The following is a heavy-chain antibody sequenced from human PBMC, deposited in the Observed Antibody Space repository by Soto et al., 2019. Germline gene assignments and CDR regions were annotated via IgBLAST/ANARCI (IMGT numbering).Heavy chain of an antibody. J-gene: IGHJ6*02. D-gene: IGHD2-21*01. CDR1: GGSISSGDYY. CDR2: IYYSGST. V-gene: IGHV4-30-4*01. CDR3: ARESIGAYLSLIYGMDV. Sequence: KPSETLSLTCTVSGGSISSGDYYWSWIRQPPGKGLEWIGYIYYSGSTYYNPSLKSRVTISVDTSKNQFSLKLSSVTAADTAVYYCARESIGAYLSLIYGMDVWGQGTTVTVSS.